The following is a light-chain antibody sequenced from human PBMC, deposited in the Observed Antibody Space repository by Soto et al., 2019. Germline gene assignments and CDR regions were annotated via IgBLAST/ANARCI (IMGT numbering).Light chain of an antibody. Sequence: IQVTQAPSSLSASVGDRVTITCRASQDIRDDLGWYQQKPGKAPRLVIYGVSHLQSGVPSRFRRSGFGRDLSVAISSLQPEDSATYYCLQDYNYPITVVGRTQVDIK. J-gene: IGKJ4*01. CDR1: QDIRDD. CDR3: LQDYNYPIT. CDR2: GVS. V-gene: IGKV1-6*01.